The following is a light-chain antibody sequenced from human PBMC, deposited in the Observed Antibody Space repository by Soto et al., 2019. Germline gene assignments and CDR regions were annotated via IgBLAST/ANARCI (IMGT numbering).Light chain of an antibody. CDR3: QQYNNWPPWT. Sequence: EIVMTQSPATLSVSPGERATLSCRASQSVSSNLAWYQQKPGQAPRLLIYGAYTRATGIPARFSGSGSGTEFTLTSISLQSEDFEVYYCQQYNNWPPWTFGQGTKVEIK. CDR2: GAY. J-gene: IGKJ1*01. V-gene: IGKV3-15*01. CDR1: QSVSSN.